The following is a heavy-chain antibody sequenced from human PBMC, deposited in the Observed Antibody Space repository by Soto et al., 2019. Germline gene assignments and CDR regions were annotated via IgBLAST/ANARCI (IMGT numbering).Heavy chain of an antibody. D-gene: IGHD1-26*01. J-gene: IGHJ4*01. CDR1: GGSISSGGYY. Sequence: QVQLQESGPGLVKPSQTLSLTCTVSGGSISSGGYYWSWIRQHPGKVLEWIGYIYYSGSTYYNPSLNSRVNISVDTSKDQFSPKLSSVTAAATAVYYCAREGGIVGATAADYWGHGTLVTVSS. CDR3: AREGGIVGATAADY. V-gene: IGHV4-31*03. CDR2: IYYSGST.